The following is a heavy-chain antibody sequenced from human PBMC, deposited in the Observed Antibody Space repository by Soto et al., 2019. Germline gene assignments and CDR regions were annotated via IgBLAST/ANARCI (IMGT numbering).Heavy chain of an antibody. Sequence: ASVKVSCKASGYTFTSYGISWVRQAPGQGLEWMGWISAYNGNTNYAQKLQGRVTMTTDTSTSTAYMELRSLRSDDTAVYYCARALLYYDSSGYHPFDYWGQGTMVTVYS. CDR3: ARALLYYDSSGYHPFDY. J-gene: IGHJ4*02. V-gene: IGHV1-18*01. CDR2: ISAYNGNT. D-gene: IGHD3-22*01. CDR1: GYTFTSYG.